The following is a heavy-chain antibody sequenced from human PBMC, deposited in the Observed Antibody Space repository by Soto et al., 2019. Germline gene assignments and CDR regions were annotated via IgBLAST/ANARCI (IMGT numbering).Heavy chain of an antibody. D-gene: IGHD2-2*01. V-gene: IGHV3-30*18. J-gene: IGHJ4*02. CDR2: ISYDGSNE. CDR3: AKERMEQFQLLPFFDY. CDR1: GFTFSNHG. Sequence: AGGSLRLSCAASGFTFSNHGMRWVRQAPGKGLEWVTVISYDGSNEYYSDSVRGRFTISRDNSQNTLYLQMNSLRAEDTAVYYCAKERMEQFQLLPFFDYWGQGTLVTVS.